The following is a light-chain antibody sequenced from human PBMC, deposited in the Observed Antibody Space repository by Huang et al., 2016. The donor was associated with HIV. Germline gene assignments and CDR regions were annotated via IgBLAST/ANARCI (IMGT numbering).Light chain of an antibody. V-gene: IGKV3-15*01. Sequence: ERVMTQSPATLSVSPGERATLSCRASQSVSSNLAWYQQKPGPAPRLLIYGASTRATGIPARFSGSGSGTEFTLTISSLQSEDFAVYYCQQYNNWPPVTFGQGTRLEIK. CDR2: GAS. CDR1: QSVSSN. CDR3: QQYNNWPPVT. J-gene: IGKJ5*01.